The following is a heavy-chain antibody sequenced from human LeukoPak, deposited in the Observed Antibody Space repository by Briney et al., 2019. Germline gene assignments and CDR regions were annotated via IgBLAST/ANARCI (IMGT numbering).Heavy chain of an antibody. CDR1: GGSNSSGGYY. J-gene: IGHJ4*02. V-gene: IGHV4-30-2*01. D-gene: IGHD2-2*01. CDR3: ARHFISAVVGSTSTLVNMFDY. CDR2: IYHSGST. Sequence: SQTLSLTCTVSGGSNSSGGYYWSWIRQPPGKGLEWIGYIYHSGSTYYNPSLKSRVTISVDRSKNQFSLKLSSVTAADTAVYYCARHFISAVVGSTSTLVNMFDYWGQGTLVTVSS.